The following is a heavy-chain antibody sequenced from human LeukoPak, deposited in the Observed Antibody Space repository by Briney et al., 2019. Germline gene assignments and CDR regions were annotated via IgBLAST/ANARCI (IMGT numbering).Heavy chain of an antibody. Sequence: SGTLSLTCAVSGGSISSSNWWSWVRQPPGKGLEWIGEIYHSGSTNYNPSLKSRVTISVDKSKSQFSLKLSSVTAADTAVYYCARDSGSGSYTNWFDPWGQGTLVTVSS. CDR2: IYHSGST. J-gene: IGHJ5*02. CDR3: ARDSGSGSYTNWFDP. V-gene: IGHV4-4*02. CDR1: GGSISSSNW. D-gene: IGHD3-10*01.